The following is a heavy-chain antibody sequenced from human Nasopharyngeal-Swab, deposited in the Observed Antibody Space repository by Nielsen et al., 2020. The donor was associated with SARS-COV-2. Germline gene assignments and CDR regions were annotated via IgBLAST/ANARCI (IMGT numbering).Heavy chain of an antibody. CDR2: IDSSGATT. CDR1: GYTFTSYY. D-gene: IGHD5-12*01. V-gene: IGHV1-46*01. Sequence: ASVKVSCKASGYTFTSYYMHWVRQAPGQGLEWMGIIDSSGATTTYAQKFQGRVTMTRDASTSTVYMELSNLRSEDTAVYYCARLTVATNGFDYWGQGTLVTVSS. CDR3: ARLTVATNGFDY. J-gene: IGHJ4*02.